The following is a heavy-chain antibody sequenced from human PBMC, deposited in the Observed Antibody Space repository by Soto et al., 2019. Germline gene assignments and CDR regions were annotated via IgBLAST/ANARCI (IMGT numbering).Heavy chain of an antibody. CDR3: ASSEGDYDFSCFGY. V-gene: IGHV4-59*01. CDR1: GGSIRSYY. Sequence: SETLSLTCTVSGGSIRSYYWSWIRQPPGKGLEWIGYIYYSGSTNYNPSLKSRVTISVDTSKNQFSLKLSSVTAADTAVYYCASSEGDYDFSCFGYWGQGTLVTVSS. CDR2: IYYSGST. D-gene: IGHD3-3*01. J-gene: IGHJ4*02.